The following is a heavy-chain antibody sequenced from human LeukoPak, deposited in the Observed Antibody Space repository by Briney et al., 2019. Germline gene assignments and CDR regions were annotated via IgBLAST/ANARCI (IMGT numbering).Heavy chain of an antibody. V-gene: IGHV3-7*04. CDR2: IKPDGTEK. CDR1: GFTFTDSW. Sequence: GGSLILSCAASGFTFTDSWMSWVRQPPGKGLEWVVNIKPDGTEKYYVDSLKGRFTVSRDNTKNSLYLQMSSLRAEDTAVYYCARVRYGNYFDYWGQGTLVTVSS. CDR3: ARVRYGNYFDY. D-gene: IGHD3-16*02. J-gene: IGHJ4*02.